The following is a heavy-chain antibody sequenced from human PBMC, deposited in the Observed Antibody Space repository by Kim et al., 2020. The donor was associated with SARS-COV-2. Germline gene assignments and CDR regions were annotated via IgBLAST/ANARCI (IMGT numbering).Heavy chain of an antibody. CDR2: ISSSSSYI. CDR1: GFTFSSYS. Sequence: GGSLRLSCAASGFTFSSYSMNWVRQAPGKGLEWVSSISSSSSYIYYADSVKGRFTISRDNAKNSLYLQMNSLRAEDTAVYYCARVEGSVAGTHFDYWGQGSLVTVSS. D-gene: IGHD6-19*01. J-gene: IGHJ4*02. V-gene: IGHV3-21*01. CDR3: ARVEGSVAGTHFDY.